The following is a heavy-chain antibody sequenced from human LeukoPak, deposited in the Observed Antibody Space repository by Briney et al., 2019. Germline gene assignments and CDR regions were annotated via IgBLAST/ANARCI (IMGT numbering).Heavy chain of an antibody. J-gene: IGHJ4*02. V-gene: IGHV4-59*01. CDR2: ISYSRST. D-gene: IGHD6-6*01. CDR1: GGSITSYY. CDR3: ARGERPGCDY. Sequence: SETLSPTCTVSGGSITSYYWSWIRQPPGKGLEWIGYISYSRSTNYNPSLKSRATMSLDTSKNQFSLNLNSVTAADTAVYYCARGERPGCDYWGQGTLVTISS.